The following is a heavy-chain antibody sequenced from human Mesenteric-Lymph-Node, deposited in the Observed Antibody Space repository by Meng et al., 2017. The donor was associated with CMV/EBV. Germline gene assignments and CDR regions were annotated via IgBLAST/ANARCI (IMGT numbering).Heavy chain of an antibody. CDR3: ARGPFGRDNRYDY. D-gene: IGHD3-16*01. Sequence: ASVKVSCKASGYTFTNYDIDWVRQAPGQGLERMGWMNPNSGDTGYAQKFQGRVTFTRDTSITTAYLELSSLSSEDAAVYYCARGPFGRDNRYDYWGQGTLVTVSS. V-gene: IGHV1-8*03. CDR1: GYTFTNYD. CDR2: MNPNSGDT. J-gene: IGHJ4*02.